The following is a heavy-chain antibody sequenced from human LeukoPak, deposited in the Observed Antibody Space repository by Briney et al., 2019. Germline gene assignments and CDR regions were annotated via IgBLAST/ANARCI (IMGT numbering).Heavy chain of an antibody. J-gene: IGHJ4*02. D-gene: IGHD2-2*01. CDR1: GFAFSSYA. CDR3: AKDPDIVVVPAAIDY. CDR2: ISGSGGST. V-gene: IGHV3-23*01. Sequence: GGSLRLSCAASGFAFSSYAMSWVRHAPGKGLEWVSPISGSGGSTYYADSVKGRFTISRDNSKNTLYLQMNSLRAEDTAVYYCAKDPDIVVVPAAIDYWGQGTLVTVSS.